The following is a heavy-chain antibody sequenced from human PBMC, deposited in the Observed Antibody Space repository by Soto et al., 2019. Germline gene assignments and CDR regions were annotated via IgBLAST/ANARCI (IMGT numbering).Heavy chain of an antibody. J-gene: IGHJ6*02. CDR1: GGTFSSYA. Sequence: GASVKVSCKASGGTFSSYAISWVRQAPGQGLEWMGGIIPIFGTANYAQKFQGRVTITADESTSTAYMELSSLRSEDTAVYYCASGGYIGAPDYYGMDVWGQGTTVTVSS. CDR3: ASGGYIGAPDYYGMDV. CDR2: IIPIFGTA. D-gene: IGHD5-12*01. V-gene: IGHV1-69*13.